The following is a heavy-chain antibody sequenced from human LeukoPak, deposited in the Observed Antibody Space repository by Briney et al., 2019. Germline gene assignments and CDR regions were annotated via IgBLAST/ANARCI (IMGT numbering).Heavy chain of an antibody. D-gene: IGHD6-19*01. CDR2: ISGSSSYI. V-gene: IGHV3-21*01. J-gene: IGHJ5*02. CDR3: VRANGAVAGTFWFDP. CDR1: GFTFSSFG. Sequence: GGSLRLSCAASGFTFSSFGMNWVRQAPGKGLEWVSCISGSSSYIYYSDSVKGRFTISRENAKNSLYLQMNSLRAEDTAVYYCVRANGAVAGTFWFDPWGQGTLVTVSS.